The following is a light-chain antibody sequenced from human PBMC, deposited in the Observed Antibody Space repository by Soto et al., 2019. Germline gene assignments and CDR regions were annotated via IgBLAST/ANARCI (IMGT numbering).Light chain of an antibody. V-gene: IGKV3-20*01. CDR1: QSVSNSY. J-gene: IGKJ1*01. CDR2: AAS. CDR3: QQFPTWT. Sequence: EIVLTQSPGILSLSPGERATLSCRASQSVSNSYLAWYQQKPGQAPRLLMYAASNRATGIPDRFSGSGSGTDFTLTISRLEPEYFAVYYCQQFPTWTFGQGTKVEIK.